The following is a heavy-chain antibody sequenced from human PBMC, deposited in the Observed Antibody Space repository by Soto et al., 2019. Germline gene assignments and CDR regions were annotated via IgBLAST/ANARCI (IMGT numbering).Heavy chain of an antibody. V-gene: IGHV4-59*08. Sequence: SETLSLTCTVSGGSISSYYWSWIRQPPGKGLEWIGYIYYSGSTNYNPSLKSRVTISVDTSKNQFSLKLSSVTAADTAVYYCARGYCSGGSCYLGWFDPWGQGTLVTVSS. J-gene: IGHJ5*02. CDR1: GGSISSYY. D-gene: IGHD2-15*01. CDR2: IYYSGST. CDR3: ARGYCSGGSCYLGWFDP.